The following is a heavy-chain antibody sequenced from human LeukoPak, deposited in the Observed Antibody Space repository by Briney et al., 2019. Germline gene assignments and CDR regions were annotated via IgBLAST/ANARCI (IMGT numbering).Heavy chain of an antibody. V-gene: IGHV3-30*18. Sequence: GRSLRLSCAASGLTFSSYGMHWVRQAPGKGLEWVAVISYDGSNKYYADSVKGRFTISRDNSKNTLYLQMNSLRAEDTAVYYCAKEATVTTEFDYWGQGTLVTVSS. CDR3: AKEATVTTEFDY. J-gene: IGHJ4*02. CDR2: ISYDGSNK. D-gene: IGHD4-17*01. CDR1: GLTFSSYG.